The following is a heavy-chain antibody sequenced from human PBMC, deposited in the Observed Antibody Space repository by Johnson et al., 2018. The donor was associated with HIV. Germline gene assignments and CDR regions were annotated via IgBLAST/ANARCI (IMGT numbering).Heavy chain of an antibody. V-gene: IGHV3-30*03. CDR3: ARGSGDGYSYGLTPDAFDI. CDR2: ISYDGSNK. J-gene: IGHJ3*02. Sequence: QVQLVESGGGAVQPGKSLRLSCAASGFTFSGYGMHWVRQAPGKGLEWVAVISYDGSNKYYADSMKGRLTISRDNSKNTLYLQINSLRTEDTAVCYCARGSGDGYSYGLTPDAFDIWGQGTMVTVSS. CDR1: GFTFSGYG. D-gene: IGHD5-18*01.